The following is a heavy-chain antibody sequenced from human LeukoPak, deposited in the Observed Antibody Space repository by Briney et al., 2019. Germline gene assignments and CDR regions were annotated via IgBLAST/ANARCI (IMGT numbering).Heavy chain of an antibody. CDR1: GDSISSSSSY. CDR2: IYYSGST. J-gene: IGHJ3*02. V-gene: IGHV4-39*01. CDR3: ASFASYYYDSSGYHDAFDI. Sequence: SETLSLTCTVSGDSISSSSSYWGWIRQPPGKGLEWIGSIYYSGSTYYNTSLKSRVTISVDTSNNQFSLKLSSVTAADTAVYYCASFASYYYDSSGYHDAFDIWGQGTMVTVSS. D-gene: IGHD3-22*01.